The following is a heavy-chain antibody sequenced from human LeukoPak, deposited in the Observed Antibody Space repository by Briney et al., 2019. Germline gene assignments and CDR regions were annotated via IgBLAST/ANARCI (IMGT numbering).Heavy chain of an antibody. Sequence: PSETLSLTCVVDGCSISSYYCGCVRQPPGKGLEWIGYIYHSGSTDYNPSLKGRVTISEDTSRNQFSLTLNSVAAADTAVYYFARSLQYGNNNYYYYGMHVWGQGTTVTVSS. CDR3: ARSLQYGNNNYYYYGMHV. CDR1: GCSISSYY. V-gene: IGHV4-59*01. J-gene: IGHJ6*02. D-gene: IGHD2/OR15-2a*01. CDR2: IYHSGST.